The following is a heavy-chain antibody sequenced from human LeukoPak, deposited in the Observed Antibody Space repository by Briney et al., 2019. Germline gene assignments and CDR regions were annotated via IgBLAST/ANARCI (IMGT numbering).Heavy chain of an antibody. CDR3: ARWGHMTTVTNGHWFDP. CDR2: IYYSGST. D-gene: IGHD4-17*01. CDR1: GGSISSSSYY. J-gene: IGHJ5*02. Sequence: SETLSLTYTVSGGSISSSSYYWGWIRQPPGKGLEWIGSIYYSGSTYCNPSLKSRVTISVDTSKNQFSLKLSSVTAADTAVYYCARWGHMTTVTNGHWFDPWGQGTLVTVSS. V-gene: IGHV4-39*07.